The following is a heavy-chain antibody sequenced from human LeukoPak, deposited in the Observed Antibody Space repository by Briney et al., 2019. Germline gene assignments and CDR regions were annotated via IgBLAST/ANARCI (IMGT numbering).Heavy chain of an antibody. D-gene: IGHD5-18*01. Sequence: ASVKVSCKASGYTFTSYDINWVRQATGQGLEWMGWMNPNSGNTGYAQKFQGRVTITRNTSISTAYMELSSLRSEDTAVYYCARGTAMVLSNWFDPWGQGTLVTVSA. V-gene: IGHV1-8*03. CDR1: GYTFTSYD. J-gene: IGHJ5*02. CDR2: MNPNSGNT. CDR3: ARGTAMVLSNWFDP.